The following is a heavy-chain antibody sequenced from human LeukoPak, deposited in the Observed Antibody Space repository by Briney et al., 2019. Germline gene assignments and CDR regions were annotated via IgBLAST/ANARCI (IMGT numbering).Heavy chain of an antibody. D-gene: IGHD5-12*01. J-gene: IGHJ4*02. CDR2: IIPIFGTA. Sequence: ASVKVSCKASGGTFSSYAISWVRQAPGQGLEWMGGIIPIFGTANYAQKFQGRVTITADESTSTAYMELSSLRSEDTAVYYCARVGNREGVDIGGDYWGQGTLVTVSS. V-gene: IGHV1-69*13. CDR1: GGTFSSYA. CDR3: ARVGNREGVDIGGDY.